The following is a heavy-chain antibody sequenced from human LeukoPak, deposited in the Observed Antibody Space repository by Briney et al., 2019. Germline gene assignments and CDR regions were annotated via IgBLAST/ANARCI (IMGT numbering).Heavy chain of an antibody. J-gene: IGHJ6*02. CDR1: GGTFSSYA. CDR2: IIPIFGTA. Sequence: SVKVSRKASGGTFSSYAISWVRQAPGQGLEWMGGIIPIFGTANYAQKFQGRVTITADESTSTAYMELSSLRSEDTAVYYCARRIAAVEDYYYGMDVWGQGTTVTVSS. D-gene: IGHD6-13*01. CDR3: ARRIAAVEDYYYGMDV. V-gene: IGHV1-69*13.